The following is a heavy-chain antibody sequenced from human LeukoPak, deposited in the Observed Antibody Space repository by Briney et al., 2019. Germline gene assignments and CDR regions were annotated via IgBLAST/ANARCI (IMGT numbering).Heavy chain of an antibody. D-gene: IGHD5-18*01. V-gene: IGHV3-30*04. Sequence: GRSLRLSCAASGFTFSSYAMHWVRQAPGKGLEWVAVISYDGSNKYYADSVKGRFTISRDNSKNTLYLQMNSLRAEDTAVYYCARVRRIQLLDAFDIWGQGPMVTVSS. CDR3: ARVRRIQLLDAFDI. J-gene: IGHJ3*02. CDR1: GFTFSSYA. CDR2: ISYDGSNK.